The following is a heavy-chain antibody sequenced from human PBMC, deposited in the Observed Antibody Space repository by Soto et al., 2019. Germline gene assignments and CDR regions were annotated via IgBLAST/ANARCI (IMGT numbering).Heavy chain of an antibody. V-gene: IGHV3-21*01. CDR3: AREVATLDFDY. CDR1: GFTFSSYS. J-gene: IGHJ4*02. Sequence: GGSLRLSCAASGFTFSSYSMNWVRQAPGKGLEWVSSISSSSSYIYYADSVKGRFTISRDNAKNSLYLQMNSLRAEDTAVYYCAREVATLDFDYWGQGTLVTVSA. CDR2: ISSSSSYI. D-gene: IGHD5-12*01.